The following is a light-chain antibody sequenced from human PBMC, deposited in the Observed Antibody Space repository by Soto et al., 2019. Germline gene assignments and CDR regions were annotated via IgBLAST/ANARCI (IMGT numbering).Light chain of an antibody. CDR1: QSVTSF. V-gene: IGKV3-11*01. CDR3: QQRSNGPLT. CDR2: DAS. Sequence: EIVLTQSPATLSLSPGERATLSCRASQSVTSFLAWYQQKPGQAPRLLIYDASNRATGIPARFSGSGSGTDFTLTISSLEPEDFAVYYCQQRSNGPLTFGGGTKLEIK. J-gene: IGKJ4*01.